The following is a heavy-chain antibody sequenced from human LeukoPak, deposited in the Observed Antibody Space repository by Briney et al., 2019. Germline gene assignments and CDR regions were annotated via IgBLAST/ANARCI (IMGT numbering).Heavy chain of an antibody. CDR3: ARDEPYYYDSSGDTRPFDY. V-gene: IGHV4-59*12. D-gene: IGHD3-22*01. Sequence: SETLSLTCTVSGGSITGYYWSWIRQPPGKGLEWIGYVFYSGGTLYNPSLKSRVAISVDTSKTQFSLKLTSVTAADTAVYYCARDEPYYYDSSGDTRPFDYWGQGTLVTVSS. CDR2: VFYSGGT. CDR1: GGSITGYY. J-gene: IGHJ4*02.